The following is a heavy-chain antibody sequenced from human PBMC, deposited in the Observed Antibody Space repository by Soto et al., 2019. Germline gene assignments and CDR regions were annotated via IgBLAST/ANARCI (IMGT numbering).Heavy chain of an antibody. J-gene: IGHJ4*02. CDR1: GFTFSKAW. D-gene: IGHD3-9*01. CDR3: TTEDISVLRYFEGDY. Sequence: GGSLRLSCAASGFTFSKAWMSWVRQAPGKGLEWVGRITSKTDGGTTDYAALVKGRFTISRDDSKNTLFLQMNSLRTEDTAVYYCTTEDISVLRYFEGDYWGQGALVTVSS. V-gene: IGHV3-15*01. CDR2: ITSKTDGGTT.